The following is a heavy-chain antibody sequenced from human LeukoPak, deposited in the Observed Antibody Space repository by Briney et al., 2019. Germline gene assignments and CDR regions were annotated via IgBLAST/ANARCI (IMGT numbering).Heavy chain of an antibody. CDR2: IIPIFGTA. Sequence: SVKVSCKASGGTFSSYAISWVRQAPGQGLEWMGGIIPIFGTANYAQKFQGRVTITADESTSTAYMELSSQRSEDTAVYYCARDLGVSSSSLDYWGQETLVTVSS. D-gene: IGHD6-6*01. J-gene: IGHJ4*02. CDR1: GGTFSSYA. CDR3: ARDLGVSSSSLDY. V-gene: IGHV1-69*13.